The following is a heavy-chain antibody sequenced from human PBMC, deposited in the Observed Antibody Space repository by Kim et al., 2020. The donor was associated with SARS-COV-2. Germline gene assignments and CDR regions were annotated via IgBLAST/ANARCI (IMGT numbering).Heavy chain of an antibody. V-gene: IGHV4-34*01. Sequence: SRVTISVDTSKNQFSLKLSSVTAADTAVYYCARGRAPTIFGVVIVHYGMDVWGQGTTVTVSS. J-gene: IGHJ6*02. D-gene: IGHD3-3*01. CDR3: ARGRAPTIFGVVIVHYGMDV.